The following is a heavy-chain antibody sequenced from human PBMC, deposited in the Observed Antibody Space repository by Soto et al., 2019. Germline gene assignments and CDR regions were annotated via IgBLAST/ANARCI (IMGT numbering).Heavy chain of an antibody. V-gene: IGHV4-31*03. D-gene: IGHD3-10*01. CDR1: GGSISSGGYY. Sequence: SETLSLTCTVSGGSISSGGYYWSWIRQHPGKGLEWIGYIYYSGSTYYNPSLKSRVTISVDTSKNQFSLKLSSVTAADTAVYYCAREGITMVRGVTRAVYYYYGMDVWGQWTTVTVSS. J-gene: IGHJ6*02. CDR2: IYYSGST. CDR3: AREGITMVRGVTRAVYYYYGMDV.